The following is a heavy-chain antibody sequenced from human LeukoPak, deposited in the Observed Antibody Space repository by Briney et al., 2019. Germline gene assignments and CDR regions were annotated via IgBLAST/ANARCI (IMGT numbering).Heavy chain of an antibody. D-gene: IGHD1-14*01. J-gene: IGHJ4*01. Sequence: PSETLSLTCSVSGDSIAGTTYYWGWIRQSPDKGLEWIASISSSGIGNTYYTPSLKSRLTISVDTSKNQFSLLLTSVTVADAVVYYCARSAAVTTGYFDYWGLGILVTVST. V-gene: IGHV4-39*07. CDR1: GDSIAGTTYY. CDR2: ISSSGIGNT. CDR3: ARSAAVTTGYFDY.